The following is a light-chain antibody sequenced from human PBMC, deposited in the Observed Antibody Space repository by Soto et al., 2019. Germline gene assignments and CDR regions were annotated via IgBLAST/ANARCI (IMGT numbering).Light chain of an antibody. Sequence: DLQMTQSPSTLSASVGDRVTITCRASQSISSWLAWYQQKPGKAPKLLIYKASSLESGVPSRFSRSGSGTEFTLTISSLQPDDFATYYCQQYNSYSPYTFGQGTKLEIK. V-gene: IGKV1-5*03. J-gene: IGKJ2*01. CDR2: KAS. CDR3: QQYNSYSPYT. CDR1: QSISSW.